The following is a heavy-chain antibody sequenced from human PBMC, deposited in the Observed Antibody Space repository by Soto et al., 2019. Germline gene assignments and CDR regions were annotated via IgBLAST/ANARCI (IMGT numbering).Heavy chain of an antibody. V-gene: IGHV5-51*01. Sequence: GESLKISCKGSGYTFTNYWIGWVRQMPGKGLEWVGIIYPGDSDTRYSPSFQGQVTISADNSITTAYLQWRSLKASDTAMYYCTRQVPYSLGPQPDCWGQGTLVTVSS. J-gene: IGHJ4*02. CDR2: IYPGDSDT. D-gene: IGHD4-4*01. CDR1: GYTFTNYW. CDR3: TRQVPYSLGPQPDC.